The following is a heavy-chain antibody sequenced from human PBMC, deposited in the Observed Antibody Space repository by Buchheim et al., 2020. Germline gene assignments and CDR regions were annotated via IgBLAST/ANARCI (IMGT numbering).Heavy chain of an antibody. V-gene: IGHV3-30*18. CDR2: ISYDGSNK. CDR1: GFTFSSYG. Sequence: QVQLVESGGGVVQPGRSLRLSCAASGFTFSSYGMHWVRQAPGKGLEWVAVISYDGSNKYYADSVKGRFTISRDNSKNTLYLQMNSLRAEDTAVYYCAKWGQLGYCSGGSCYSGYYYYGMDVWGQGTT. D-gene: IGHD2-15*01. CDR3: AKWGQLGYCSGGSCYSGYYYYGMDV. J-gene: IGHJ6*02.